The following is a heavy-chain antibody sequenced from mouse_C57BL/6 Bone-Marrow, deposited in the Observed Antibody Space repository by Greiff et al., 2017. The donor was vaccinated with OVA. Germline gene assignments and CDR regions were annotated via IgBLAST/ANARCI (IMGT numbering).Heavy chain of an antibody. Sequence: EVQLVESGGGLVQPGGSLKLSCAASGFTFSDYYMYWVRQTPEKRLEWVAYISNGGGSTYYPDTVKGRFTISRDNAKNTLYLQMSRLKSEDTAMYYCAREGWLDYLGQGTTLTVSS. V-gene: IGHV5-12*01. CDR1: GFTFSDYY. J-gene: IGHJ2*01. CDR2: ISNGGGST. D-gene: IGHD2-3*01. CDR3: AREGWLDY.